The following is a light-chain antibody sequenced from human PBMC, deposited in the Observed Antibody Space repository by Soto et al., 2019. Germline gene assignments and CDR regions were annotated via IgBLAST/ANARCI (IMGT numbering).Light chain of an antibody. V-gene: IGLV2-14*01. Sequence: QSALTQPASVSGSPGQSITISCTGTSSDVGRYDYVSWYQQHPDKAPKLIIYEVNNRPSGVSNRFSGSKSGNTASLTISGLQAEDEADYYCSSYTSSSAPPYVFGAGTKVTVL. CDR1: SSDVGRYDY. J-gene: IGLJ1*01. CDR2: EVN. CDR3: SSYTSSSAPPYV.